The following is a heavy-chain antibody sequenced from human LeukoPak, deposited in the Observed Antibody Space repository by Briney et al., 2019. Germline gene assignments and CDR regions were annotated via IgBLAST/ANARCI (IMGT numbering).Heavy chain of an antibody. CDR1: GYSFTNYW. J-gene: IGHJ4*02. Sequence: GESLKISCKGSGYSFTNYWIGWVRQMLGKGLEWMGIIYPGDSDTRYSPSFQGQVTISVDKSISTAYLQWSSLKASDTAMYYCARLPYYDTSGYLDYWGQGTLVIVSS. V-gene: IGHV5-51*01. CDR2: IYPGDSDT. CDR3: ARLPYYDTSGYLDY. D-gene: IGHD3-22*01.